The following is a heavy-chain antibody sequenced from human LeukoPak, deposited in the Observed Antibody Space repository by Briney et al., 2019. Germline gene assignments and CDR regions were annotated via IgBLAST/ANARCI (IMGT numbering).Heavy chain of an antibody. J-gene: IGHJ4*02. D-gene: IGHD3-9*01. V-gene: IGHV3-33*08. Sequence: GGSLRLSCAASRFTFSSYGMHWVRQAPGKGLEWVAVIWYDGSNKYYADSVKGRFTISRDNSKNTLYLQMNSLRAEDTAVYYCARDTQLRYFDWIDYWGQGTLVTVSS. CDR1: RFTFSSYG. CDR2: IWYDGSNK. CDR3: ARDTQLRYFDWIDY.